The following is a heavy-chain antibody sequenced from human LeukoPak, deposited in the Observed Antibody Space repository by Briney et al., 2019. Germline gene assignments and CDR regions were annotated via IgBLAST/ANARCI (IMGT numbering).Heavy chain of an antibody. CDR3: AELGITMIGGV. Sequence: PGGSLRLSCAASGFTFSNYWMHWVRQAPGKGLVWVSRISPDGSSTSYGDSVKGRFTISRDNAKNSLYLQMNSLRDEDTAVYYCAELGITMIGGVWGKGTTVTISS. J-gene: IGHJ6*04. CDR2: ISPDGSST. CDR1: GFTFSNYW. V-gene: IGHV3-74*01. D-gene: IGHD3-10*02.